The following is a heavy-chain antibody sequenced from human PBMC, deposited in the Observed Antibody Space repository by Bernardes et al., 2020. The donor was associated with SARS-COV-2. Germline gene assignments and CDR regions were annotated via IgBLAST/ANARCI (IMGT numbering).Heavy chain of an antibody. V-gene: IGHV3-7*01. D-gene: IGHD6-13*01. CDR3: TAPGYGMDV. J-gene: IGHJ6*02. CDR2: IKQDGSEK. CDR1: GFSFSSYW. Sequence: VGSLRLSCAASGFSFSSYWMSWVRQAPGKGLEWVGNIKQDGSEKNYVDSVKGRFTISRDNAKNSLYLQMNSLRAEDTAVYYCTAPGYGMDVWGQGTTVTVSS.